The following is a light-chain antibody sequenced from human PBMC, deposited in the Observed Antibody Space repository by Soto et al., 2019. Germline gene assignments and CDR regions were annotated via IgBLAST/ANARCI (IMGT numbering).Light chain of an antibody. CDR1: TSDVGDYNY. V-gene: IGLV2-14*01. Sequence: QSVLTQPASVSGSPGQSITISCTGTTSDVGDYNYVSWYQQHPGKAPKLMIYEVTYRPSGVSNRFSGSKSGITASLTISGLQAEDEADCYCSSYTSSSTLIFGGGTKLTVL. J-gene: IGLJ2*01. CDR2: EVT. CDR3: SSYTSSSTLI.